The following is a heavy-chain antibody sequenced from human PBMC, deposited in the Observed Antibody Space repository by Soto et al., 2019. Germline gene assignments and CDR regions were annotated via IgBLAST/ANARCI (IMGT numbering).Heavy chain of an antibody. CDR3: ASGLIYGYSSSWYKLNWFDP. J-gene: IGHJ5*02. D-gene: IGHD6-13*01. CDR1: GGSISSSSYY. Sequence: PSETLSLTCTVSGGSISSSSYYWGWIRQPPGKGLEWIGSIYYSGSTYYNPSLKSRVTISVDTSKNQFSLKLSSVTAADTAVYYCASGLIYGYSSSWYKLNWFDPWGQGTLVTVSS. CDR2: IYYSGST. V-gene: IGHV4-39*01.